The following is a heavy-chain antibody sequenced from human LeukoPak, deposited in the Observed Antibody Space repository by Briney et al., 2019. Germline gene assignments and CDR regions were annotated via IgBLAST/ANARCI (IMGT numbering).Heavy chain of an antibody. CDR2: INDSGST. J-gene: IGHJ4*02. CDR3: ARAVYGHSSAGFDY. D-gene: IGHD2-15*01. CDR1: GGSFSGYY. V-gene: IGHV4-34*01. Sequence: SETLSLTCAVYGGSFSGYYWSWIRQPPGKGLEWIGEINDSGSTNYNPSLKSRVTISVDTSKNQFSLKLSSVTAADTAVYYCARAVYGHSSAGFDYWGQETLVTVSS.